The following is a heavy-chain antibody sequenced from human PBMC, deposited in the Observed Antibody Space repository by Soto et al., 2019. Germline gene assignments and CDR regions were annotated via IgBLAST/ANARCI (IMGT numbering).Heavy chain of an antibody. Sequence: ASVKVSSKAYVYTFTSYGFSCVRQAPGQGLEWMGWINAYNGNTKYAQKLQGRVTMTTDTSTSTAYMDLRSLRSDDTAVYYCARDAAIGMNDYWGQGTLVTVSS. CDR2: INAYNGNT. CDR3: ARDAAIGMNDY. CDR1: VYTFTSYG. D-gene: IGHD1-20*01. V-gene: IGHV1-18*01. J-gene: IGHJ4*02.